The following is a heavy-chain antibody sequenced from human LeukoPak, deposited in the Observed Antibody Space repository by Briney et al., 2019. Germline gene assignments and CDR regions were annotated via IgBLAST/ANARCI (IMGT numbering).Heavy chain of an antibody. V-gene: IGHV3-74*01. CDR3: AGSGVATSPHPFDP. D-gene: IGHD5-12*01. CDR1: GFTFSSYW. Sequence: GGSLRLSCTASGFTFSSYWMHWVRQAPGKGLVWVSRINSDGSSTNYADSVKGRFTISRDNAKNTLYLQMNSLRAGCTAVYYCAGSGVATSPHPFDPWGQGTTVTVSS. J-gene: IGHJ5*02. CDR2: INSDGSST.